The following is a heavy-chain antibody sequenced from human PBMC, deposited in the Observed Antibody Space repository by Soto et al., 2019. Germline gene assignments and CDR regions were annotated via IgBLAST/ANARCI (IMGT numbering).Heavy chain of an antibody. CDR1: GFSFSADGVG. Sequence: QITLKESGPTLVKPTQTLTLTCIFSGFSFSADGVGVGWIRQPPGKALEWLALIYWDDDTRYSPSLKSRLTITKDTSKNQVVSTMTNMDPVDTGTYYCAHAFGGTSWPNAAFDVWGQGTVVTVSS. V-gene: IGHV2-5*02. CDR2: IYWDDDT. D-gene: IGHD2-2*01. J-gene: IGHJ3*01. CDR3: AHAFGGTSWPNAAFDV.